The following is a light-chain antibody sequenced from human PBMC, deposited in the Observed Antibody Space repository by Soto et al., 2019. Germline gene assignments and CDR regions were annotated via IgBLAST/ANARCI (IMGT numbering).Light chain of an antibody. CDR3: SSYTSSSTLYV. Sequence: QSALTQPASVSGSPGQSITISCTGTSSDVGGYNYVSWYQQHPGKAPKLMIYDVSNRPSGVSNRFSGSKSGNTASLTISGLQADDEADDYCSSYTSSSTLYVFRTGTK. J-gene: IGLJ1*01. CDR1: SSDVGGYNY. V-gene: IGLV2-14*01. CDR2: DVS.